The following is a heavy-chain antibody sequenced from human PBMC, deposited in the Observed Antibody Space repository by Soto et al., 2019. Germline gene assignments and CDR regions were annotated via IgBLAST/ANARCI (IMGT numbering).Heavy chain of an antibody. CDR2: VSANNGRT. V-gene: IGHV1-18*01. Sequence: ASVKVSCKASGFTFSNYGLNWVRQAPGQGLEWMGWVSANNGRTNYAQNLQGRVSMTTDTSTSKAYMELRGLTFDDTAVYYCARDIESVTAKHFFYYYAMDVWGQGTTVTVSS. D-gene: IGHD2-8*01. J-gene: IGHJ6*02. CDR1: GFTFSNYG. CDR3: ARDIESVTAKHFFYYYAMDV.